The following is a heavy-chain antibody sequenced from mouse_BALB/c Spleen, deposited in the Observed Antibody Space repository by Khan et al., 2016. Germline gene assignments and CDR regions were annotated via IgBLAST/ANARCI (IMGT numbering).Heavy chain of an antibody. Sequence: QVQLQQSGAELARPGASVKMSCKASGYTFTSYTMYWVKQRPGQGLEWIGYINPSSGYTNYNQKFKDKATLTADKSSSTAYMQLSSLTSEDSAVYYCEREAYGAWFAYWGQGTRVTVSA. CDR3: EREAYGAWFAY. J-gene: IGHJ3*01. CDR1: GYTFTSYT. D-gene: IGHD1-1*01. CDR2: INPSSGYT. V-gene: IGHV1-4*01.